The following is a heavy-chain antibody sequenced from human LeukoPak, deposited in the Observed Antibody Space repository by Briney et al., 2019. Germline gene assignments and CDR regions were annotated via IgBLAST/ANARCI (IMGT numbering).Heavy chain of an antibody. CDR3: AKDQSLGYSSGWGVFNY. CDR1: GFTFSSYA. D-gene: IGHD6-19*01. CDR2: ISGSGGST. Sequence: GGSLRLSCAASGFTFSSYAMSWVRQAPGKGLEWVSAISGSGGSTYYADSVKGRFTISRDNAKNSLYLQMNSLRAEDTALYYCAKDQSLGYSSGWGVFNYWGQGTLVTVSS. V-gene: IGHV3-23*01. J-gene: IGHJ4*02.